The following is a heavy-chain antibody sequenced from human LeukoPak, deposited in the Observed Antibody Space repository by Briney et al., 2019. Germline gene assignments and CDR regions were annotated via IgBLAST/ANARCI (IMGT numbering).Heavy chain of an antibody. J-gene: IGHJ4*02. V-gene: IGHV3-30*18. Sequence: GGSLRLSCAASLFTFSSYGMHWVRQAPGKGLEWVAVISYDGSNKYYADSVKGRFTISRDNSKNTLYLQMNSLRAEDTAVYYCAKPGQQLVPIDYWGQGTLVTVSS. D-gene: IGHD6-13*01. CDR1: LFTFSSYG. CDR2: ISYDGSNK. CDR3: AKPGQQLVPIDY.